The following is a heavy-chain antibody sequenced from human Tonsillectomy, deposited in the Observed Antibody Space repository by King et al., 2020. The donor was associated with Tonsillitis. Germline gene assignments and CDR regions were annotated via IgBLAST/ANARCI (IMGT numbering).Heavy chain of an antibody. D-gene: IGHD2-8*02. Sequence: VQLVESGAEVKKPGASVKVSCKASGYTFTGYYMHWVRQAPGQGLEWMGWINPNSGNPNYAQKFQGRVTMTRDTSISTAYMDLTSLTSDDTAVYYCARGGCGGVVGYYYFGMDVWGQGTTVAVSS. CDR3: ARGGCGGVVGYYYFGMDV. CDR1: GYTFTGYY. J-gene: IGHJ6*02. CDR2: INPNSGNP. V-gene: IGHV1-2*02.